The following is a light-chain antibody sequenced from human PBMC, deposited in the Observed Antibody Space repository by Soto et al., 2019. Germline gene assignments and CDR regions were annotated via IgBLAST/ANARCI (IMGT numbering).Light chain of an antibody. V-gene: IGLV1-44*01. J-gene: IGLJ1*01. CDR3: AAWDDSLTGPV. CDR2: NSN. CDR1: RSDIGSNF. Sequence: QSVLSQPPSASGTPGQTVSISCSGSRSDIGSNFVNWYQHLPGTAPKLLIYNSNQRPSGVPDRFSGSKSGTSASLAISGLQSEDEADYYCAAWDDSLTGPVFGTGTKVT.